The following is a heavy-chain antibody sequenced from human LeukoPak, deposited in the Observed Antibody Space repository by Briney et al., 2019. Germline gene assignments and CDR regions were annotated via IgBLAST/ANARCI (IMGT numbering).Heavy chain of an antibody. V-gene: IGHV3-23*01. Sequence: AGSLRLSCAASGFSFSNYAMSWVRPAPGKGLEWVSTVSGSGGRTSYADSVKGRFTISRDDAKNSLSLQMNSLRAEDTAVYYCARDLDIVVVPASWFYPWGQGTLVTVSS. CDR1: GFSFSNYA. CDR3: ARDLDIVVVPASWFYP. D-gene: IGHD2-2*03. CDR2: VSGSGGRT. J-gene: IGHJ5*02.